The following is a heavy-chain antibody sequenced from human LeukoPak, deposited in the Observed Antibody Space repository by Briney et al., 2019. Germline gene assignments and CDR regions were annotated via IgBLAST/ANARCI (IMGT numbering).Heavy chain of an antibody. CDR2: IYYSGTT. CDR1: SGSISISNYH. V-gene: IGHV4-39*01. CDR3: ARLSVGATTVDC. J-gene: IGHJ4*02. D-gene: IGHD1-26*01. Sequence: PSETLSLTCTVSSGSISISNYHWGWIRQPPGKGLEWIGSIYYSGTTYYNPSLKSRVTISVDTSKNQFSLKLSSVTAADTAVYYCARLSVGATTVDCWGQGTLVTVSS.